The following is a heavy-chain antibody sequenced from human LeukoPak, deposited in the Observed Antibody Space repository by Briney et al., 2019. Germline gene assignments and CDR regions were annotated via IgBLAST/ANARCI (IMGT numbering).Heavy chain of an antibody. CDR3: ARLRYNWNDGPDAFDI. CDR1: GYSVTSYW. Sequence: GESLKISCKGSGYSVTSYWIGWVRQMPGKGLEWMGIIYPGDSDTRYSPSFQGQVTISADKSISTAYLQWSSLKASDTAMYHCARLRYNWNDGPDAFDIWGQGTMVTVSS. CDR2: IYPGDSDT. J-gene: IGHJ3*02. V-gene: IGHV5-51*01. D-gene: IGHD1-1*01.